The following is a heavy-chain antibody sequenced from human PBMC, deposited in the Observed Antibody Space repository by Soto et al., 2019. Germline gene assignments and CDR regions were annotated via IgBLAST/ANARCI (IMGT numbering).Heavy chain of an antibody. D-gene: IGHD3-10*01. CDR3: AVAAVREILTEQSSGMAV. V-gene: IGHV1-69*01. CDR1: GGTLSDYA. J-gene: IGHJ6*02. CDR2: IMPTVDSA. Sequence: QMQLVQSGAEVKNPGSSAKVSCTASGGTLSDYAVSWVRQARGQGLEWMGGIMPTVDSANYAQKFQGRLTITADESTSTANMELSSLTSDDTAIYYCAVAAVREILTEQSSGMAVWGQGTTVTVSS.